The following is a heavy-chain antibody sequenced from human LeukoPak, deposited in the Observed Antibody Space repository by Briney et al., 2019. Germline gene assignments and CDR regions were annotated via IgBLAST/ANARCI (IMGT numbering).Heavy chain of an antibody. Sequence: SETLSLTCTVSGGSIINYYWSWIRQPAGTGLEWVGRIYVTGSTIYNPSLQSRLSMSVDTSKNQSSLRLTSVTAADTAVYYCARLKYYDSTGYSPGYYMDVWGKGITVTVSS. V-gene: IGHV4-4*07. J-gene: IGHJ6*03. CDR1: GGSIINYY. CDR3: ARLKYYDSTGYSPGYYMDV. D-gene: IGHD3-22*01. CDR2: IYVTGST.